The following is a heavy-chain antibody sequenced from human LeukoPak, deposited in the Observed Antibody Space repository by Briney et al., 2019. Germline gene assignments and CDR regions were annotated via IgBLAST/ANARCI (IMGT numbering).Heavy chain of an antibody. Sequence: GGSLRLSCVASGFTFSSYGMHWVRQAPGKGLEWVAVIWYDGSNKYYADSVKGRFTISRDNSKNTLYLQMNSLRAEDTAVYYCARDAPLRGSETMDYWGQGTLVTVSS. CDR2: IWYDGSNK. J-gene: IGHJ4*02. V-gene: IGHV3-33*01. CDR3: ARDAPLRGSETMDY. CDR1: GFTFSSYG. D-gene: IGHD3-10*01.